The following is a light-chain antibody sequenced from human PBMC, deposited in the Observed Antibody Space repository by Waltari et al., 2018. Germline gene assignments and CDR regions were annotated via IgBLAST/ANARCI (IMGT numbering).Light chain of an antibody. J-gene: IGLJ2*01. CDR3: GTWDSSLNGVI. Sequence: QSVLTQPPSVSAAPGQTVAISCSGSSSNIGNNYVSWYQQLPGTAPKLLIYENKKRPSGIPDRFSGSKSGTSGTLGITGLQTGDEADYYCGTWDSSLNGVIFGGGTKLTVL. V-gene: IGLV1-51*01. CDR1: SSNIGNNY. CDR2: ENK.